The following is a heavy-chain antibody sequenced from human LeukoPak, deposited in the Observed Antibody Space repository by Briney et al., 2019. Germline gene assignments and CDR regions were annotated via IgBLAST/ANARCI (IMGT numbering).Heavy chain of an antibody. CDR3: AREAMITMVRGVIIDQVRYFDY. D-gene: IGHD3-10*01. CDR2: IYYSGST. CDR1: GGSISSYY. Sequence: KPSETLSLTCTVSGGSISSYYWSWIRQPPGKGLEWIGYIYYSGSTNYNPSLKSRVTISVDTSKNQFSLKLSSVTAADTAVYYCAREAMITMVRGVIIDQVRYFDYWGQGTLVTVSS. J-gene: IGHJ4*02. V-gene: IGHV4-59*01.